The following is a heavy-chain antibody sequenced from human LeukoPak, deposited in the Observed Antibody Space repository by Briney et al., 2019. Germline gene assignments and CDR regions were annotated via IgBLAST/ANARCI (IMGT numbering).Heavy chain of an antibody. D-gene: IGHD1-7*01. J-gene: IGHJ4*02. CDR2: LKEDGIDK. V-gene: IGHV3-7*04. CDR3: GRGVPRGTTSLVC. CDR1: GFTFSSYG. Sequence: GGSRRLSGAASGFTFSSYGMRWIRQGPGKGLEWVANLKEDGIDKNYEESVRGRISTSKDNAKNAVYLQMSSRRAKDTAVYYCGRGVPRGTTSLVCWGQGTVVAVSP.